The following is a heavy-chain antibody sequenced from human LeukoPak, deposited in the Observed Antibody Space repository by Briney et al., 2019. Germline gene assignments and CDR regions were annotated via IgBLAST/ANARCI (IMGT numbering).Heavy chain of an antibody. V-gene: IGHV3-9*01. Sequence: GGSLRLSCAASGFTFDDYAMHWVRQAPGKGLEWVSGISWNSGSIGYADSVKGRFTISRDNAKNSLYLQMNSLRAEDTALYYCAKDTGYDLVFNFDYWGQGTLVTVSS. CDR2: ISWNSGSI. CDR3: AKDTGYDLVFNFDY. CDR1: GFTFDDYA. J-gene: IGHJ4*02. D-gene: IGHD5-12*01.